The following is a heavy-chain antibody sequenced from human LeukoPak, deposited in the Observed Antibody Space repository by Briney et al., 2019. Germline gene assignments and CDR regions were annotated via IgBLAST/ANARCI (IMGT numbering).Heavy chain of an antibody. Sequence: PSETLSLTCTVSGGSISSSSYYWSWIRQPAGKGLEWIGRIYTSGSTNYNPSLKSRVTMSVDTSKNQFSLKLSSVTAADTAVYYCARGWSNLSTTGIWFDPWGQGTLVTVSS. CDR1: GGSISSSSYY. D-gene: IGHD1-26*01. J-gene: IGHJ5*02. V-gene: IGHV4-61*02. CDR3: ARGWSNLSTTGIWFDP. CDR2: IYTSGST.